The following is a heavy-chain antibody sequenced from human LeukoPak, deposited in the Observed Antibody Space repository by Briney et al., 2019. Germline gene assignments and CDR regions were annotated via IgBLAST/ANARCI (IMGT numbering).Heavy chain of an antibody. V-gene: IGHV3-23*01. CDR1: GFTFINYA. J-gene: IGHJ4*02. Sequence: GGSLRLSCAASGFTFINYAMSWVRQAPGKGLEWVSAVNTSGADTFYADSVKGRFTISRDNSKNTLYLQMNRLRAEHTAVYYCAAYGSGTPFDYWGQGTLVTVSS. D-gene: IGHD3-10*01. CDR3: AAYGSGTPFDY. CDR2: VNTSGADT.